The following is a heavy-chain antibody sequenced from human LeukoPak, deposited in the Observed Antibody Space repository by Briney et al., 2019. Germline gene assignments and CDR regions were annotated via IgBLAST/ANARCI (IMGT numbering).Heavy chain of an antibody. Sequence: PGGSLRLSCAASGFTISSYAMSWVRQAPGKGLEWVSAISGSGGSTYYADSVKGRFTISRDNSKNTLYLQMNSLRAEDTAVYYCAKDLSPDYDLDYDYWGQGTLVTVSS. CDR1: GFTISSYA. CDR2: ISGSGGST. CDR3: AKDLSPDYDLDYDY. J-gene: IGHJ4*02. V-gene: IGHV3-23*01. D-gene: IGHD3-3*01.